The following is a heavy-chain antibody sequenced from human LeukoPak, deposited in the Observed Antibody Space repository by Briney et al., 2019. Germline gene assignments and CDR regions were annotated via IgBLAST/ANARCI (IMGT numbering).Heavy chain of an antibody. CDR3: AISSGNYRP. D-gene: IGHD1-26*01. CDR1: GGSISSDRFY. CDR2: FYASGGTTASGGT. J-gene: IGHJ5*02. Sequence: SETLSLTCTVSGGSISSDRFYWTWVRQPAGKGLEWIGRFYASGGTTASGGTNYNPSLKSRVTISVDNSKNQISLNLRSVTAADTAVYYCAISSGNYRPWGQGILVTVSS. V-gene: IGHV4-61*02.